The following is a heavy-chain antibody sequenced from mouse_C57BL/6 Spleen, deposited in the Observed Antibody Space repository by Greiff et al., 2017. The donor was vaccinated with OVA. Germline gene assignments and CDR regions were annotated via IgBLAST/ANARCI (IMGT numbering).Heavy chain of an antibody. CDR1: GYAFSSSW. V-gene: IGHV1-82*01. J-gene: IGHJ3*01. CDR2: IYPGDGDT. Sequence: QVTLKESGPELVKPGASVKISCKASGYAFSSSWMNWVKQRPGKGLEWIGRIYPGDGDTNYNGKFKGKATLTADKSSSTAYMQLSSLTSEDSAVYFCARKSLYYDYDSWFAYWGQGTLVTVSA. D-gene: IGHD2-4*01. CDR3: ARKSLYYDYDSWFAY.